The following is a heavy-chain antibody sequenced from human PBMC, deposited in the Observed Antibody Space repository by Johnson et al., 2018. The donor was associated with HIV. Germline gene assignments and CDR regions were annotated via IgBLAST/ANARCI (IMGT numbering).Heavy chain of an antibody. CDR2: ISYDGTNT. CDR3: ASGVTARAPLLI. J-gene: IGHJ3*02. CDR1: GFTFSSYA. D-gene: IGHD6-6*01. V-gene: IGHV3-30*14. Sequence: QVQLVESGGGLVKPGGPLRLSCAASGFTFSSYAMHWVRQAPGKGLEWVAVISYDGTNTYYADSVRGRFTISRDNSRNTVSLQMIILRPKDTAMYYCASGVTARAPLLIWGQGTMVTVSS.